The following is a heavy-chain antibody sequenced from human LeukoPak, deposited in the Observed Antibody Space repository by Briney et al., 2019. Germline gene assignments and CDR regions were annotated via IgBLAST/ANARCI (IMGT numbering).Heavy chain of an antibody. D-gene: IGHD4-11*01. Sequence: GGSLRLSCAASGFTSSSYSMNWVRQAPGKGLEWVAVIWYDGSNKYYADSVKGRFTISRDNSKNTLYLQMNSLRAEDTAVYYCARDPDYGNYSFDYWGQGTLVTVSS. CDR1: GFTSSSYS. J-gene: IGHJ4*02. CDR3: ARDPDYGNYSFDY. CDR2: IWYDGSNK. V-gene: IGHV3-33*08.